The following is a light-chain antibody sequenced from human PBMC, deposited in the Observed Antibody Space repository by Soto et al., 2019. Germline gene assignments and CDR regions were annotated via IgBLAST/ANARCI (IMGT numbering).Light chain of an antibody. CDR3: LQDYSCPWT. CDR1: QDIRND. J-gene: IGKJ1*01. CDR2: AAS. V-gene: IGKV1-6*01. Sequence: AFHMTESPSSLSACVGDRVTITCRASQDIRNDLGWYQQKPGKAPRLLIYAASILQSGVPSRFSGSGSGTDFTLTISSLQPEDFATYYCLQDYSCPWTFGQGTKVDIK.